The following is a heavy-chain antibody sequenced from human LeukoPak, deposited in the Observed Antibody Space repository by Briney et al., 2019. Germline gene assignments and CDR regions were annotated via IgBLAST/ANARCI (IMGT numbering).Heavy chain of an antibody. CDR2: IIPIFGTA. V-gene: IGHV1-69*15. CDR1: GGTFSSCA. D-gene: IGHD6-13*01. Sequence: SVKVSCKASGGTFSSCAISWVRQAPGQGLEWMGRIIPIFGTANYAQKFQGRVTITADESTSTAYMELSSLRSEDTAVYYCARVASDSSSWGWFDPWGQGTLVTVSS. J-gene: IGHJ5*02. CDR3: ARVASDSSSWGWFDP.